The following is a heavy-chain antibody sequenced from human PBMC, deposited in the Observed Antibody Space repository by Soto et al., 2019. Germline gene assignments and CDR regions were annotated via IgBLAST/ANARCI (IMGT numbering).Heavy chain of an antibody. CDR3: AKDRVGGTFYTPLAF. V-gene: IGHV3-30*18. CDR2: ITYDGSFQ. J-gene: IGHJ4*02. Sequence: ESGGGVVQPGGSLRLSGQASGFNFDNYGMHWVRQAPGKGLEWVAVITYDGSFQYYADSVKGRFTISRDNSKNTLSLHLNTLKPEDTAVYHCAKDRVGGTFYTPLAFWGQGTLVTVSS. D-gene: IGHD1-7*01. CDR1: GFNFDNYG.